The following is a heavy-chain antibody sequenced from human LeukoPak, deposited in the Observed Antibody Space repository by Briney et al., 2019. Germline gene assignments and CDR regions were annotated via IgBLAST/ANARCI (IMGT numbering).Heavy chain of an antibody. D-gene: IGHD3-3*01. CDR2: IYYSGST. CDR1: GGSISSGDYY. Sequence: ASQTLSLTCTVSGGSISSGDYYWSWIRQPPGKGLEWIGYIYYSGSTYYNPSLKSRVTISVDTSKNQFSLKLSSVTAADTAVYYCARDFWGEWFPSAFDYWGQGTLVTVSS. J-gene: IGHJ4*02. CDR3: ARDFWGEWFPSAFDY. V-gene: IGHV4-30-4*08.